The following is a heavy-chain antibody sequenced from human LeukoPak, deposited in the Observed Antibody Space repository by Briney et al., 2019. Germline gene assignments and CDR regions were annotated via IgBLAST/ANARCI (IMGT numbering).Heavy chain of an antibody. J-gene: IGHJ5*02. V-gene: IGHV4-61*09. CDR2: IYTSGSM. D-gene: IGHD3-16*01. CDR1: GGSISSGSYD. CDR3: ARDRDLYWFDP. Sequence: SETLSLTCTVSGGSISSGSYDWYWIRQPAGKGLEWIGHIYTSGSMNYNPSLKSRVTISVDTSKNQFSLKLSSVTAADTAVYYCARDRDLYWFDPWGQGTLVTVSS.